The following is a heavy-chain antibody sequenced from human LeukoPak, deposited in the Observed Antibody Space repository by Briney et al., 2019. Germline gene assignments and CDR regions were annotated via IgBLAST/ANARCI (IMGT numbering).Heavy chain of an antibody. V-gene: IGHV4-59*11. D-gene: IGHD3-10*01. J-gene: IGHJ4*02. Sequence: SETLSLTCSVSSGSINSHYWSWIRQPPGKRLEWIGYIFNTGNTNYNPSLASRVTMSVDTSRAQFFLRLSPVTAADTAIYYCASRPADTTWYGVFDYWSQGTPVTVSS. CDR1: SGSINSHY. CDR3: ASRPADTTWYGVFDY. CDR2: IFNTGNT.